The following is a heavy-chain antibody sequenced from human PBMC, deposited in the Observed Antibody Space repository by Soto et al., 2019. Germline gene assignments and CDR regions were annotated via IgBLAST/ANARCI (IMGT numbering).Heavy chain of an antibody. Sequence: EVQLVESGGGLVQPVRSLRLSCAASGFTFDDYAMHWVRQAPGKGLEWVSGISWNSGSIGYADSVKGRFTISRDNAKNTLYLQMNRLRAEDTALYYCAKAGSGWSPRDAFDIWGQGTMVTVSS. J-gene: IGHJ3*02. D-gene: IGHD6-19*01. V-gene: IGHV3-9*01. CDR2: ISWNSGSI. CDR1: GFTFDDYA. CDR3: AKAGSGWSPRDAFDI.